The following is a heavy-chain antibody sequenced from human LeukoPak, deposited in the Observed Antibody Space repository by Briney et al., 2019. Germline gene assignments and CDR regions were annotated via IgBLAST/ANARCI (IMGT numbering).Heavy chain of an antibody. D-gene: IGHD6-13*01. CDR3: AKGSSWSSRYYDY. J-gene: IGHJ4*02. CDR1: GFIFSTYA. Sequence: GGSLILSCAASGFIFSTYAMSWVRQAPGKGLEWVSVISGSGGNTYYADSVKGRFTISRDNSKNTLYLLMNSLRAEDTAIYYCAKGSSWSSRYYDYWGQGTLVAVSS. V-gene: IGHV3-23*01. CDR2: ISGSGGNT.